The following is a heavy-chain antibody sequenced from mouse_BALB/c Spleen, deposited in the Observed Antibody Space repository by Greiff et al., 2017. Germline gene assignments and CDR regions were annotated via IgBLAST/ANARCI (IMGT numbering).Heavy chain of an antibody. V-gene: IGHV5-9-4*01. Sequence: DVKLVESGGGLVKPGGSLKLSCAASGFTFSSYAMSWVRQSPEKRLEWVAEISSGGSYTYYPDTVTGRFTISRDNAKNTLYLEMSSLRSEDTAMYYCARVRYEGAMDYWGQGTSVTVPS. D-gene: IGHD2-14*01. J-gene: IGHJ4*01. CDR1: GFTFSSYA. CDR2: ISSGGSYT. CDR3: ARVRYEGAMDY.